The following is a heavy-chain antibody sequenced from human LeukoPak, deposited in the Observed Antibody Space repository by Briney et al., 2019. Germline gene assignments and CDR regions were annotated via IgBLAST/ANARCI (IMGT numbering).Heavy chain of an antibody. J-gene: IGHJ4*02. V-gene: IGHV3-74*01. CDR2: INSDGSTT. CDR3: AKDGLVAGYGDYGYFDY. D-gene: IGHD4-17*01. CDR1: GFTFSSYW. Sequence: GGSLRLSCAASGFTFSSYWMHWVRQAPGKGLVWVSRINSDGSTTNYADSVKGRFTISRDNSKNTLYLQMNSLRAEDTAVYYCAKDGLVAGYGDYGYFDYWGQGTLVTVSS.